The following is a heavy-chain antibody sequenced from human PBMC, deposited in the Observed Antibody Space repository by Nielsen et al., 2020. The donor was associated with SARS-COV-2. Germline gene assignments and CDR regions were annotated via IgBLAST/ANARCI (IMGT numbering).Heavy chain of an antibody. CDR2: INPSGGST. D-gene: IGHD1-26*01. CDR1: GYTFTSYY. Sequence: ASVKVSCKASGYTFTSYYMHWVRQAPGQGLEWMGIINPSGGSTSYAQKFQGRVTMTRDTSTRTVYLELSSLRSEDTAVYYCARGGVPPYRVGAQDYWGQGTLVTVSS. V-gene: IGHV1-46*01. CDR3: ARGGVPPYRVGAQDY. J-gene: IGHJ4*02.